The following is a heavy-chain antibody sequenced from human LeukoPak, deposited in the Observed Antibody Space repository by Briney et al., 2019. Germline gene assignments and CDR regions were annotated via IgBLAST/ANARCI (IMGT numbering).Heavy chain of an antibody. J-gene: IGHJ5*02. CDR2: ISVGGSAK. CDR3: ATASYFDFPS. D-gene: IGHD3-3*01. V-gene: IGHV3-48*03. CDR1: GFTFSRYE. Sequence: GGSLRLSCAASGFTFSRYEMNWVRQAPGKGLEWVSYISVGGSAKNYADSVKGRFTISRDNAKNSLHLQMNSLRAEDTAVYYCATASYFDFPSWGQGTLVTVSS.